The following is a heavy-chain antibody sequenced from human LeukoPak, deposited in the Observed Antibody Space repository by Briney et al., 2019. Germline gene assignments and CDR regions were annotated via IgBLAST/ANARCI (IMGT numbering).Heavy chain of an antibody. D-gene: IGHD1-26*01. J-gene: IGHJ4*02. Sequence: GRSLRLSCAASGFTFSSYGMHWVRQAPGKVLEWVAVISYDGSNKYYADSVKGRFTISRDNSKNTLYLQMNSLRAEDTAVYYCAKSVGATHFDYWGQGTLVTVSS. CDR2: ISYDGSNK. CDR1: GFTFSSYG. CDR3: AKSVGATHFDY. V-gene: IGHV3-30*18.